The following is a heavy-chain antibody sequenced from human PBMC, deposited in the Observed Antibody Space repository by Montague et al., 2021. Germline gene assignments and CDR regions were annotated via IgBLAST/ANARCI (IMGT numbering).Heavy chain of an antibody. CDR1: GDSMNTYK. V-gene: IGHV4-59*01. CDR2: IYSSGNT. CDR3: AREWSGFDF. Sequence: SETLSLTCTVSGDSMNTYKWNWVRRPPGKGLEWIGYIYSSGNTNYNPSLKSRVTISVDTSGNQFSLEVSSVTAADTAMYYCAREWSGFDFWGHGTMVTVSS. J-gene: IGHJ3*01. D-gene: IGHD1-26*01.